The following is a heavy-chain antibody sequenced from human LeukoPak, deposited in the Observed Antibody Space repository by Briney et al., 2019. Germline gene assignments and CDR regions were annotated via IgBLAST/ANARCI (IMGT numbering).Heavy chain of an antibody. Sequence: SETLSLTCTVSGGSISSYYWSWIRQPPGKGLEWIGYIYYSGSTNYNPSLKSRVTISVDTSKNQFSLKLSSVTAADTAVYYCAREGGGSSWSYYYYYYMDVWGKGTTVTVSS. CDR1: GGSISSYY. CDR2: IYYSGST. V-gene: IGHV4-59*01. J-gene: IGHJ6*03. CDR3: AREGGGSSWSYYYYYYMDV. D-gene: IGHD6-13*01.